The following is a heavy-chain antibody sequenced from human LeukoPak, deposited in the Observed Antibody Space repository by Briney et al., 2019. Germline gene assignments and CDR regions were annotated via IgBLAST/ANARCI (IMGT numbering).Heavy chain of an antibody. V-gene: IGHV3-23*01. CDR3: AKEITMVRGALRWFDP. Sequence: GRSLRLSCAASGFTFSSYAMSWVRQAPGKGLERVSAISGSGGSTYYADSVKGRFTISRDNSKNTLYLQMNSLRAEDTAVYYCAKEITMVRGALRWFDPWGQGTLVTVSS. D-gene: IGHD3-10*01. J-gene: IGHJ5*02. CDR2: ISGSGGST. CDR1: GFTFSSYA.